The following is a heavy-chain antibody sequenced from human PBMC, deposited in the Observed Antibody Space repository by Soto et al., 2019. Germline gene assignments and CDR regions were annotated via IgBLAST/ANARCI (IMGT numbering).Heavy chain of an antibody. Sequence: QVQLVQSGAEVKKPGASVKVSCKASGYTFTSYDINWVRQATGQGLEWMGWMNPNSGNTGYAQKFQGRVTMTRNTSISTAYMELSSLRSEDTAVYYCAIGDVVVVAATHVDAFDIWGQGTMVTVSS. CDR1: GYTFTSYD. CDR3: AIGDVVVVAATHVDAFDI. D-gene: IGHD2-15*01. V-gene: IGHV1-8*01. J-gene: IGHJ3*02. CDR2: MNPNSGNT.